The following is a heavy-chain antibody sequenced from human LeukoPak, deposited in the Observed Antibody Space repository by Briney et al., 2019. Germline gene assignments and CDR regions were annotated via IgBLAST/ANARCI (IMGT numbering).Heavy chain of an antibody. J-gene: IGHJ4*02. V-gene: IGHV4-34*01. CDR1: GGSFSGYY. CDR2: INHRGST. Sequence: SETLSLTCAVYGGSFSGYYWSWIRQPPGKGLEWIGEINHRGSTNYNPSLKSRVTISVDTSKNQFSLKLSSVTAADTAVYYCASGAIVVVPAATYPPHPYFDYWGQGTLVTVSS. CDR3: ASGAIVVVPAATYPPHPYFDY. D-gene: IGHD2-2*01.